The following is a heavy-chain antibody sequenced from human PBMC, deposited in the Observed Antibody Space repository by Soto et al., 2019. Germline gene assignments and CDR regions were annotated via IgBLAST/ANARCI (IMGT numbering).Heavy chain of an antibody. CDR3: ATRDTGRVY. J-gene: IGHJ4*02. V-gene: IGHV4-4*02. CDR2: SHQSGNT. Sequence: QVQLQESGPGLVKPSGTLSLTCAVSGVSISSHDWWTWVRQPPGKGLEWIGESHQSGNTNYNSSPESRVTTSLDKSKNQFSLQLSSVTVADTAVYYCATRDTGRVYWGQGTMVTVSS. CDR1: GVSISSHDW. D-gene: IGHD5-18*01.